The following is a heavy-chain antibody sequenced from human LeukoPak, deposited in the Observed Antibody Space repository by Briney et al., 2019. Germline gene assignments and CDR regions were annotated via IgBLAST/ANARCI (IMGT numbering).Heavy chain of an antibody. D-gene: IGHD1-1*01. CDR3: ARGYSPTLRTTGNDY. Sequence: GASVKVSCKASGYTFNSHDINWVRQATGQGLEWMGWMNPYSANTCYAQKFQGRVTMTRDTSVNTAYLEFYSLRSEDTAVYYCARGYSPTLRTTGNDYWGQGTLVTVSS. J-gene: IGHJ4*02. CDR1: GYTFNSHD. V-gene: IGHV1-8*01. CDR2: MNPYSANT.